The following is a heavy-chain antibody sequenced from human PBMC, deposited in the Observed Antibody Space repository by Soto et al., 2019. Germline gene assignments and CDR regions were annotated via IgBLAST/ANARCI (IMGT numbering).Heavy chain of an antibody. CDR2: IYHSGST. CDR3: ARDFFDYYYGSGRSYGMDV. V-gene: IGHV4-4*02. Sequence: QVQLQESGPGLVKPSGTLSLTCAVSGGSISSSNWWSWVRQPPGKGLEWIGEIYHSGSTNYNPSLKSRVTISVDKSKNQFSLKRSSVTAADTAVYYCARDFFDYYYGSGRSYGMDVWGQGTTVTVSS. J-gene: IGHJ6*02. D-gene: IGHD3-10*01. CDR1: GGSISSSNW.